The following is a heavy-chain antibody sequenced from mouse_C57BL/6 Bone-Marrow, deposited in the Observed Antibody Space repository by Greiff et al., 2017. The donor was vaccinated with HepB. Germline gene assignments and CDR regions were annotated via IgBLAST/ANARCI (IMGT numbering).Heavy chain of an antibody. CDR2: ISYDGSN. CDR1: GYSITSGYY. V-gene: IGHV3-6*01. CDR3: ARGGNGNYSRWYFDV. J-gene: IGHJ1*03. Sequence: EVQLQQSGPGLVKPSQSLSLTCSVTGYSITSGYYWNWIRQFPGNKLEWMGYISYDGSNNYNPSLKNRISIPRDTSKNQFFLKLNSVTTEDTATYYCARGGNGNYSRWYFDVWGTGTTVTVSS. D-gene: IGHD2-1*01.